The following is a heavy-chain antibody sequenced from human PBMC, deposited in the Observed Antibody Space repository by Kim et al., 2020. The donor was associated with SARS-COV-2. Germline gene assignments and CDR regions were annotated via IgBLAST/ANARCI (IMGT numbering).Heavy chain of an antibody. Sequence: GGSLRLSFEMSGFKFERFAVHWVRQPPGKGLEWVSGLSLDSDRIGYADSVKGRFTVSRDKAKDTLYLQMDSLRIEDTAFYYCTRDLVPGGADYWGQGTLVTVSS. CDR2: LSLDSDRI. CDR3: TRDLVPGGADY. CDR1: GFKFERFA. D-gene: IGHD6-6*01. J-gene: IGHJ4*02. V-gene: IGHV3-9*01.